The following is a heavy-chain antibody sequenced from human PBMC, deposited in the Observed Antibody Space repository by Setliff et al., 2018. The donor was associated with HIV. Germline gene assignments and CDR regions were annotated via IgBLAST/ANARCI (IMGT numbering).Heavy chain of an antibody. Sequence: PSETLSLTCVVSDYSISSGYYWGWIRQHPGKGLEWIGGIYHNGNIYYNPSLRSRVTMSVDAANNQFSLELRSVTDADTAVYYCARLNSSGWYSTFDYWGQGTLVTVSS. CDR1: DYSISSGYY. CDR2: IYHNGNI. CDR3: ARLNSSGWYSTFDY. V-gene: IGHV4-38-2*01. J-gene: IGHJ4*02. D-gene: IGHD6-19*01.